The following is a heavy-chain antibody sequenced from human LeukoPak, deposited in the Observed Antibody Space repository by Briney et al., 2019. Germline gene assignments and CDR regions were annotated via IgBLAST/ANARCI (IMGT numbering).Heavy chain of an antibody. Sequence: SETLSLTCTVSGGSISSGSYYWSWIRQPAGKGLEWIGRIYTSGSTNYNPSPKSRVTISVDTSKNQFSLKLSSVTAADTAVYYCARSGAAMAEFDYWGQGTLVTVSS. D-gene: IGHD5-18*01. V-gene: IGHV4-61*02. J-gene: IGHJ4*02. CDR2: IYTSGST. CDR3: ARSGAAMAEFDY. CDR1: GGSISSGSYY.